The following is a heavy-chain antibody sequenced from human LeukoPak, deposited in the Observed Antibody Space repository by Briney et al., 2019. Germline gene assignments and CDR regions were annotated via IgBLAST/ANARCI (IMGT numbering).Heavy chain of an antibody. CDR1: GYTFTNYG. D-gene: IGHD2-21*01. J-gene: IGHJ4*02. CDR3: ARDLRGLYSLNPLFYFDY. Sequence: ASVKVSCKASGYTFTNYGFSWVRQAPGQGLEWMGWISTYNGNTNYEQKLQGRVTMTTDTSTNTAYMELRSLRSDDTAIYYCARDLRGLYSLNPLFYFDYWGQGTLVTVSS. CDR2: ISTYNGNT. V-gene: IGHV1-18*01.